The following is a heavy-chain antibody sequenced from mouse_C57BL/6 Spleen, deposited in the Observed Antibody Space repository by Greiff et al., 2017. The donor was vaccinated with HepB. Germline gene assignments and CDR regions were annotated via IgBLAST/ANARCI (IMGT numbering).Heavy chain of an antibody. D-gene: IGHD3-2*02. J-gene: IGHJ2*01. CDR2: IHPNSGST. CDR3: ARSDSSGYWGFDY. CDR1: GYTFTSYW. Sequence: QVQLQQPGAELVKPGASVKLSCKASGYTFTSYWMHWVKQRPGQGLEWIGMIHPNSGSTNYNEKFKSKATLTVDKSSSTAYMQLSSLTSEDSAVYYSARSDSSGYWGFDYWGQGTTLTVSS. V-gene: IGHV1-64*01.